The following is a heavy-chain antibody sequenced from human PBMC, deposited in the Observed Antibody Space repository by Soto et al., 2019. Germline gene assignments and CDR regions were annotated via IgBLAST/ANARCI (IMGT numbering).Heavy chain of an antibody. CDR3: ARRWGSAADY. V-gene: IGHV4-59*08. Sequence: PSETLSLTCTVSGGSISSYYWSWIRQPPGKGLEWIGYIYYSGSTNYNPSLKSRVTISVDTSKNQFSLKLSSVTAADTAVYYCARRWGSAADYWGQGTRVTVSS. D-gene: IGHD2-15*01. CDR1: GGSISSYY. J-gene: IGHJ4*02. CDR2: IYYSGST.